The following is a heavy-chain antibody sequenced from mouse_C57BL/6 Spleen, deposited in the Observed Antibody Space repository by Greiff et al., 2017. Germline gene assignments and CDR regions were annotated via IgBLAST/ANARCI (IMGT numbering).Heavy chain of an antibody. Sequence: QVQLQQPGTELVKPGASVKMSCKASGYTFTSYWMHWVKQRPGQGLEWIGNINPSNGGTNYNEKFKSKATLTVDKSSSTAYMQLSSLTSEDSAVYYCARGGYDGPYFDYWGQGTTRTVSS. CDR2: INPSNGGT. J-gene: IGHJ2*01. CDR1: GYTFTSYW. V-gene: IGHV1-53*01. CDR3: ARGGYDGPYFDY. D-gene: IGHD2-2*01.